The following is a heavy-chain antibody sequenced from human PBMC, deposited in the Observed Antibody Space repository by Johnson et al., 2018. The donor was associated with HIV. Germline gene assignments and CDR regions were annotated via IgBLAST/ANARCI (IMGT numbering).Heavy chain of an antibody. CDR2: IKQDGSEK. Sequence: VQLVESGGGLVKPGGSLRLSCAASGFSFTDAWMSWVRQAPGKGLEWVANIKQDGSEKNDVDSVKGRFNLPRDNAKNSLYLQMNSLRAEDTAVYYCARDLFVLYVPGDAFAIWGKGTMVTVSS. D-gene: IGHD3-16*01. CDR3: ARDLFVLYVPGDAFAI. J-gene: IGHJ3*02. CDR1: GFSFTDAW. V-gene: IGHV3-7*05.